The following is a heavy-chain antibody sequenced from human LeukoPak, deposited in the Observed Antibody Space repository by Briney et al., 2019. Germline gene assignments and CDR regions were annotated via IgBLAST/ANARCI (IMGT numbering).Heavy chain of an antibody. Sequence: SVKFSCKASGYTFTSYDIDWVRQATGQGLEWMGWMSPNSDNTGYAQKFQGRVTFTRDTSISTAYMELRSLTSEDTAVYYCARDYGGSSGWFDPWGQGTLVTVSS. V-gene: IGHV1-8*01. CDR3: ARDYGGSSGWFDP. CDR1: GYTFTSYD. CDR2: MSPNSDNT. D-gene: IGHD4-23*01. J-gene: IGHJ5*02.